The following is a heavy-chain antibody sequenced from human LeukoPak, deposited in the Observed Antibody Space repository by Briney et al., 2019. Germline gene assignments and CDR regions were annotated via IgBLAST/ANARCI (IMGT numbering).Heavy chain of an antibody. CDR2: IKTDGSRT. Sequence: GGSLRLTCAASGFTFSSYWMHWVRHAPGRGLVWVSRIKTDGSRTHYADFAQGRFTISRDNAKNTLYLQMNSLRAEDTAVYYCARDGYEFRAFDIWGQGTMVTVSP. J-gene: IGHJ3*02. CDR1: GFTFSSYW. D-gene: IGHD5-12*01. CDR3: ARDGYEFRAFDI. V-gene: IGHV3-74*01.